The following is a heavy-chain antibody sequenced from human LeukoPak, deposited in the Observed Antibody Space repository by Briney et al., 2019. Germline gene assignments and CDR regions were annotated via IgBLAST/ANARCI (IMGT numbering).Heavy chain of an antibody. D-gene: IGHD6-6*01. CDR1: GFTFSSYS. V-gene: IGHV3-21*01. CDR2: ISSSSYI. Sequence: GGSLRLSCAASGFTFSSYSMNWVRQAPGKGLEWVSSISSSSYIYYADSVKGRFTISRDNAKNSLYLQMNSLRAEDTAVYYCARDYSSSGGGFDYWGQGTLVTVSS. J-gene: IGHJ4*02. CDR3: ARDYSSSGGGFDY.